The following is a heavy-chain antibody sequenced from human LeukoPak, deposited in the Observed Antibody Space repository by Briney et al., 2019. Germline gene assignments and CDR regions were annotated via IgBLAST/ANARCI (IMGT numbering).Heavy chain of an antibody. J-gene: IGHJ4*02. CDR1: GGSVSDYY. CDR2: IYTSGST. Sequence: SETLSLTCTVSGGSVSDYYWSWIRQPAGKGLEWIGRIYTSGSTNYSPSLKSRVTISVDTSRNQFSLNLTSVTAADTAMYYCAREQWAYRSYYASSGYHDYWGQGTLVTVSS. D-gene: IGHD3-22*01. V-gene: IGHV4-4*07. CDR3: AREQWAYRSYYASSGYHDY.